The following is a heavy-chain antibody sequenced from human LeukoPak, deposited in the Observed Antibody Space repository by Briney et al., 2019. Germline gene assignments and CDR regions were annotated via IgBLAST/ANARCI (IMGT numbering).Heavy chain of an antibody. Sequence: SGGSLRLSCAASGFSFSRYSMNWVRQAPGKGLEWVSSISSSSIYIYYADSVKGRFTISRDKAKNSLYLQMNRLRAEDTAVYYCARGRTVAGTDYWGQGTLVTLSS. V-gene: IGHV3-21*01. CDR2: ISSSSIYI. CDR1: GFSFSRYS. D-gene: IGHD6-19*01. J-gene: IGHJ4*02. CDR3: ARGRTVAGTDY.